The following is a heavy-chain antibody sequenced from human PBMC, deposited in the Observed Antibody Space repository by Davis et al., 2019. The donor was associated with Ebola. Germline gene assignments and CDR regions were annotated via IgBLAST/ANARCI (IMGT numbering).Heavy chain of an antibody. D-gene: IGHD2-15*01. Sequence: GESLKISCTTSGFSFSSYWMGWVRQAPGKGLEWVSYISSSSSTIYYTDSVKGRFTISRDNSKNTLYLQMNSLRAEDTAVYYCAKPRPQEGAGWWNFDCWGQGTLVTVSS. CDR3: AKPRPQEGAGWWNFDC. J-gene: IGHJ4*02. V-gene: IGHV3-48*01. CDR1: GFSFSSYW. CDR2: ISSSSSTI.